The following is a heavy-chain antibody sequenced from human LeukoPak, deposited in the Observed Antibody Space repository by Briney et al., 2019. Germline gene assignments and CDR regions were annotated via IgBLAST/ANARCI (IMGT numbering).Heavy chain of an antibody. J-gene: IGHJ4*02. V-gene: IGHV3-15*01. CDR2: IKSKTDGGTT. CDR3: ARAGYGSGSYSHPIDY. Sequence: GGSLRLSCAASGFTFSNAWMSWVRQAPGKGLEWVGRIKSKTDGGTTDYAAPVKGRFTISRDDSKNTLYLQMNSLRAEDTAVYYCARAGYGSGSYSHPIDYWGQGTLVTVSS. D-gene: IGHD3-10*01. CDR1: GFTFSNAW.